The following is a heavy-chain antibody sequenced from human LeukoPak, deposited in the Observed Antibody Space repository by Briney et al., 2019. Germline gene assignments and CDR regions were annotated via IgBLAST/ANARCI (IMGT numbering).Heavy chain of an antibody. Sequence: ASVKVSCKASGYTFTDYYMHWVRQAPGQGLEWMGWINPKSDYTNYAQKFQGRVTMTRDTSISTAYMELSRLRSDDTAVYYCARVKGLYGDYGEIDYWGQGILVTVPS. J-gene: IGHJ4*02. CDR2: INPKSDYT. CDR1: GYTFTDYY. V-gene: IGHV1-2*02. D-gene: IGHD4-17*01. CDR3: ARVKGLYGDYGEIDY.